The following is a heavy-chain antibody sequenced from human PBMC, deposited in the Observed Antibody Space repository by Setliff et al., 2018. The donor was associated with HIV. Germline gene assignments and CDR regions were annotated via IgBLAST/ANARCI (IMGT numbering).Heavy chain of an antibody. CDR1: GYSFTSYY. J-gene: IGHJ1*01. Sequence: ASVKVSFKASGYSFTSYYVHWVRQAPGQGLEWMGIINPSGGTTSYAQKFQGRVTMTRDTSTSTVYMELSSLRSEDTAVYYCARDWEARADYYDTSGQAQYFQHRGQGTLVTVSS. V-gene: IGHV1-46*01. D-gene: IGHD3-22*01. CDR2: INPSGGTT. CDR3: ARDWEARADYYDTSGQAQYFQH.